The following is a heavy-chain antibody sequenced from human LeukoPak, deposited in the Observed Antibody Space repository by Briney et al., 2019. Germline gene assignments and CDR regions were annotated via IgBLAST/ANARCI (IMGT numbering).Heavy chain of an antibody. J-gene: IGHJ4*02. V-gene: IGHV3-21*01. CDR3: AIGVYSSSWYI. CDR1: GFTFSSYS. CDR2: IISSSSYI. Sequence: GGSLRLSCADSGFTFSSYSMNWVRPAPGKGLEWVSSIISSSSYIYYADSVKGRFTISRDKAQKTLCLHKKTLRAEDTAVFYCAIGVYSSSWYIWGQGTLVTVLS. D-gene: IGHD6-13*01.